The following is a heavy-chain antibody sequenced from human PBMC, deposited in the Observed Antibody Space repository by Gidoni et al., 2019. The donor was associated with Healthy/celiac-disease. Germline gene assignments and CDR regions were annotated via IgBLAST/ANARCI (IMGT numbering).Heavy chain of an antibody. CDR3: ASEEVHGGYYFDY. V-gene: IGHV3-7*03. J-gene: IGHJ4*02. CDR1: GFTFSSYW. CDR2: IMPSVSEQ. D-gene: IGHD2-15*01. Sequence: EVQMVEAGGGVVQPGGTVRLACAASGFTFSSYWMSWVRQAPGKGLALLANIMPSVSEQYYVDSVKVRFTISIDNAKNSLYLQMTSLSAEDTAVYYCASEEVHGGYYFDYWCQGTLVTVSS.